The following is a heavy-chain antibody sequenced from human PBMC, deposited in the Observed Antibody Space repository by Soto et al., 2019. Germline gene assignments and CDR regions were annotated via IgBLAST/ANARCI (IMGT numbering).Heavy chain of an antibody. CDR1: GFTFSDYA. V-gene: IGHV3-30*18. CDR3: AKGGGQWLVTSDFNY. CDR2: VSHDGRNT. Sequence: VQLVESGGGVVQPGRSLRLSCAASGFTFSDYAMHWVRQAPGKGLEWVAVVSHDGRNTHYADSVKGRFTISRDSSKNAVYLETTSVRAGDTAVCSCAKGGGQWLVTSDFNYWGQGDVVTVSS. D-gene: IGHD6-19*01. J-gene: IGHJ4*02.